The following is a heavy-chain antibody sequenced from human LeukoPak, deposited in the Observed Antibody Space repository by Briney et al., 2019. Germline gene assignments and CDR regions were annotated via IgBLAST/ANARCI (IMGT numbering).Heavy chain of an antibody. CDR3: AKDMGTTSGSYYDY. V-gene: IGHV3-23*01. D-gene: IGHD1-26*01. Sequence: PGGSLRLSCAASGFTFSSYAMSWVRQAPGKGLEWVSAISGSGGSTYYADSVKGRFTISRDNSKNTLYLQMNSLRAEDTALYYCAKDMGTTSGSYYDYWGRGTLVTVSS. CDR2: ISGSGGST. J-gene: IGHJ4*02. CDR1: GFTFSSYA.